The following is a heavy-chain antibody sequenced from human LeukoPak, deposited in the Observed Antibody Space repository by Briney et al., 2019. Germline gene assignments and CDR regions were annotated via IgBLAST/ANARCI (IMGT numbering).Heavy chain of an antibody. Sequence: GGSLRLSCAASGFTFSSYGMHWVRQAPGKGLEWVAVISYDGSNKYYADSVKGRFTISRDNSKNTLYLQMNSLRAEDTAVYYCAKLIGSTSCCDYFHYWGQGTLVTVSS. D-gene: IGHD2-2*01. J-gene: IGHJ4*02. CDR3: AKLIGSTSCCDYFHY. CDR1: GFTFSSYG. V-gene: IGHV3-30*18. CDR2: ISYDGSNK.